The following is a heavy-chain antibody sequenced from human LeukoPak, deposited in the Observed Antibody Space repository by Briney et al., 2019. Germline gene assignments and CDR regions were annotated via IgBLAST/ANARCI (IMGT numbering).Heavy chain of an antibody. CDR2: ISGSGGST. J-gene: IGHJ6*02. V-gene: IGHV3-23*01. Sequence: GGSLRLSCAASGFTFSSYAMSWVRQAPGKGLEWVSAISGSGGSTYYADSVKGRFTISRDNAKNSLYLQMNSLRAEDTALYYCAKDINPPFDWLLSSGSGMDVWGQGTTVTVSS. CDR3: AKDINPPFDWLLSSGSGMDV. D-gene: IGHD3-9*01. CDR1: GFTFSSYA.